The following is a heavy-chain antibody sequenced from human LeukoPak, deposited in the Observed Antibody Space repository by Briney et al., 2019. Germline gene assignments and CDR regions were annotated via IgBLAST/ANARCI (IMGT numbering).Heavy chain of an antibody. CDR1: GFTFGDDY. V-gene: IGHV3-11*03. D-gene: IGHD6-19*01. CDR3: ARSRGAGPGAYFDY. CDR2: ISNSGGYT. J-gene: IGHJ4*02. Sequence: PGGSLRLSCAVSGFTFGDDYMSWIRQAPGQGLEWVSYISNSGGYTNYADSVAGRFTISRDKAESSLYLQMNSLRAEDTAVYYCARSRGAGPGAYFDYWGQGTLVTVTS.